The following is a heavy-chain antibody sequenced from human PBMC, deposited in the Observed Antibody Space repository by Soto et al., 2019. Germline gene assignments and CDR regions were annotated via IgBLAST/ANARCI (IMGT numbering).Heavy chain of an antibody. Sequence: GGSLRLSCEASGFTFSSYAMRWVRQAPGKGLEWLAVIWYDGNNEYYADSVKGRFTISRNNSKSTLYLEMNSLKAEDTGLYFCARGRSNSSTLPCDYWGQGTLVTVCS. CDR2: IWYDGNNE. CDR1: GFTFSSYA. CDR3: ARGRSNSSTLPCDY. V-gene: IGHV3-33*01. D-gene: IGHD6-6*01. J-gene: IGHJ4*02.